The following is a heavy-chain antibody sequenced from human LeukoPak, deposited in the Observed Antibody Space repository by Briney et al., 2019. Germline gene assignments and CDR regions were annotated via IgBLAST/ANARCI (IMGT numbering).Heavy chain of an antibody. Sequence: PGGSLRLSCAASGFTFSSYSRNWVRQAPGKGLEWVSSISSSSSYIYYADSVKGRFTISRDNAKNSLYLQMNSMRAEDTAVYYCAREIKYYDFWSGYEVWYYYMDVWGKGTTVTVSS. J-gene: IGHJ6*03. CDR1: GFTFSSYS. D-gene: IGHD3-3*01. CDR2: ISSSSSYI. CDR3: AREIKYYDFWSGYEVWYYYMDV. V-gene: IGHV3-21*01.